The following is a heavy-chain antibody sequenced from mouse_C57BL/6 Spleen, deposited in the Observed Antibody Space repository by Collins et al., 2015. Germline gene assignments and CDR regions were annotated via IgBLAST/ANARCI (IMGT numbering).Heavy chain of an antibody. J-gene: IGHJ2*01. CDR2: IYPRDGST. CDR1: GYTFTSYD. CDR3: ASPPYYGSSYYFDY. D-gene: IGHD1-1*01. V-gene: IGHV1-85*01. Sequence: QVQLQQSGPELVKPGASVKLSCKASGYTFTSYDINWVKQRPGQGLEWIGWIYPRDGSTKYNEKFKGKATLTVDTSSSTAYMELHSLTSEDSAVYFCASPPYYGSSYYFDYWGQGTTLTVSS.